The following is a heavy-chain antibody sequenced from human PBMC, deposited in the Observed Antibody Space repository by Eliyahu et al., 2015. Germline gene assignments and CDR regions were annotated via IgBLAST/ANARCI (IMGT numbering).Heavy chain of an antibody. V-gene: IGHV3-30*01. J-gene: IGHJ4*02. D-gene: IGHD1-26*01. Sequence: FTISRDNSKNTLYLQMNSLRAEDTAVYYCARGFTPVLVGASDYWGQGTLVTVSS. CDR3: ARGFTPVLVGASDY.